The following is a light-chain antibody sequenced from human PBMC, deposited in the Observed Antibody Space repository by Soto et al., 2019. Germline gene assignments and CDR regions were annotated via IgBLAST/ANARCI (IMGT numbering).Light chain of an antibody. J-gene: IGKJ5*01. V-gene: IGKV3-11*01. CDR2: DAS. CDR3: QQRSNWPIT. Sequence: EIVLTPSPATLSLSPWEEAALSPRASQSVSSYLAWYQQKPGQAPRLLIYDASNRATGIPARFSGSGSGTDFTLTISSLEPEDFAVYYCQQRSNWPITFGQGTRLEI. CDR1: QSVSSY.